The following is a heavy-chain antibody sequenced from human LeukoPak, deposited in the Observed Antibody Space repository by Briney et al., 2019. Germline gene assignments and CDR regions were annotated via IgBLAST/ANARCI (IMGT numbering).Heavy chain of an antibody. CDR1: GGSTSSYY. D-gene: IGHD5-18*01. V-gene: IGHV4-59*01. J-gene: IGHJ4*02. CDR3: ASLQLKGDYFDY. CDR2: IYYSGST. Sequence: SETLSLTCTVSGGSTSSYYWSWIRQPPGKGLEWIGYIYYSGSTNYNPSLKSRVTISVDTSKNQFSLKLSSVTAADTAVYYCASLQLKGDYFDYWGQGTLVTVSS.